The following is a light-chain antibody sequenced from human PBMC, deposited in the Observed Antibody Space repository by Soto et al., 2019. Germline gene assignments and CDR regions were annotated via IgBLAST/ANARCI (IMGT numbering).Light chain of an antibody. CDR2: EGS. J-gene: IGLJ2*01. CDR3: CSYAGHSTLI. Sequence: QSALTQPASVSGSPGQSITISCTGTSSDVGTYNFVSWFQLHPGEAPKVMIYEGSKRPSGVSNRFSGSKSGDTASLTISALRDEDEADYFCCSYAGHSTLIFGGGTKLTVL. V-gene: IGLV2-23*01. CDR1: SSDVGTYNF.